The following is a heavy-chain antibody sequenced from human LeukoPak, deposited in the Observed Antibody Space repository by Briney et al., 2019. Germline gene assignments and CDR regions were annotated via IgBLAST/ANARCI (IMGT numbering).Heavy chain of an antibody. D-gene: IGHD3-16*02. CDR2: INPSGGSS. CDR1: GYTFTSYY. J-gene: IGHJ6*03. CDR3: ARDYHYYMDV. Sequence: APVKVSCKASGYTFTSYYMHWVRQAPGQGLEWMGIINPSGGSSSYAQKFQGRVTMTRDMSTSTVYMELSSLRSEDTAVYYCARDYHYYMDVWGKGTTVTVSS. V-gene: IGHV1-46*01.